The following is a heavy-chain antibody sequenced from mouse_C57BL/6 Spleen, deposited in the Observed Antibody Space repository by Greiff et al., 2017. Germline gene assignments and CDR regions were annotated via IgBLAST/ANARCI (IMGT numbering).Heavy chain of an antibody. V-gene: IGHV1-64*01. J-gene: IGHJ4*01. D-gene: IGHD2-4*01. CDR1: GYTFTSYW. CDR3: ARELRREGNDAMDY. CDR2: IHPNSGST. Sequence: QVQLQQPGAELVKPGASVKLSCKASGYTFTSYWMHWVKQRPGQGLEWIGMIHPNSGSTNYNEKFKSKATLTVDKSSSTAYMQLSSLTSEDSAVYYCARELRREGNDAMDYWGQGTSVTVSS.